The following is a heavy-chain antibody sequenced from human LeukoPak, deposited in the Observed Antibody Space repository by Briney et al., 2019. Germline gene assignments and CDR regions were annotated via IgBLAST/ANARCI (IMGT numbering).Heavy chain of an antibody. Sequence: PVASVKVSCKASGGTFSSYAISWVRQAPGQGLEWMGGITPIFGTANYAQKFQGRVTITTDESTSTAYMELSSLRSEDTAVYYCASLGYSSGWYVGGSFDYWGQGTLVTVSS. V-gene: IGHV1-69*05. CDR2: ITPIFGTA. CDR3: ASLGYSSGWYVGGSFDY. D-gene: IGHD6-19*01. CDR1: GGTFSSYA. J-gene: IGHJ4*02.